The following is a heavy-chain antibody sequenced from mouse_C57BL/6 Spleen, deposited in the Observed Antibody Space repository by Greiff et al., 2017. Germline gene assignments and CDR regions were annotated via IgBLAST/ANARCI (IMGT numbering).Heavy chain of an antibody. CDR3: ARYYGSPYYFDY. Sequence: VQVVESGAELVKPGASVKISCKASGYAFSSYWMNWVKQRPGKGLEWIGQLYPGDGDTNYNGKFKGKATLTADKSSSTAYMQLSSLTSEDSAVYFCARYYGSPYYFDYWGQGTTLTVSS. V-gene: IGHV1-80*01. J-gene: IGHJ2*01. CDR1: GYAFSSYW. CDR2: LYPGDGDT. D-gene: IGHD1-1*01.